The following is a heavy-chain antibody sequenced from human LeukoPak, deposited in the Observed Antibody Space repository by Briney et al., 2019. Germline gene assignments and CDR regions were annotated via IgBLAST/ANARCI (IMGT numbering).Heavy chain of an antibody. CDR1: GGTFSSYA. V-gene: IGHV1-69*13. J-gene: IGHJ3*02. CDR3: ARPTRLRFLEWLSSGAFVI. D-gene: IGHD3-3*01. Sequence: ASVKVSCKASGGTFSSYAISWVRQAPGQGLEWMGGIIPIFGTANYAQKFQGRVTITADESTSTAYMELSSLRSEDTAVYYCARPTRLRFLEWLSSGAFVIWGQGTMVTVSS. CDR2: IIPIFGTA.